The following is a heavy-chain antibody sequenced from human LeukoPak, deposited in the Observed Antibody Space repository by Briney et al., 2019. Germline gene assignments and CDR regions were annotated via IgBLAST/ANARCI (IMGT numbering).Heavy chain of an antibody. CDR1: GYTFTSYY. CDR3: ARESPGSYSSGRDYFDF. V-gene: IGHV1-2*02. D-gene: IGHD6-19*01. Sequence: SVKVSCKASGYTFTSYYIHWVRQAPGQGLEWMGWINPNSGGTNFAQKFQGRVTMTRDTSITTAYMELSSLRSDDTAGYYCARESPGSYSSGRDYFDFWGQGTLVTVSS. CDR2: INPNSGGT. J-gene: IGHJ4*02.